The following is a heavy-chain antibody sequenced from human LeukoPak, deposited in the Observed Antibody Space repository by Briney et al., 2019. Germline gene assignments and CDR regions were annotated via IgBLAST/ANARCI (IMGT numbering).Heavy chain of an antibody. V-gene: IGHV4-4*09. Sequence: PSETLSLTCTVSGGSISGHYWSWIRQSPGRGLEWIGNICTSGITKYNPSLNSRVTILIDTSKSQVYLKVRSMTAADTAVYYCARQAQDGTDNYFDPWGQGTLVTVSS. J-gene: IGHJ5*02. CDR3: ARQAQDGTDNYFDP. CDR1: GGSISGHY. CDR2: ICTSGIT. D-gene: IGHD1-14*01.